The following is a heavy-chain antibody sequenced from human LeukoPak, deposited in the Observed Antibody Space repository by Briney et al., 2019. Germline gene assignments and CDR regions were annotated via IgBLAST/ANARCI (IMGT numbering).Heavy chain of an antibody. CDR1: GGSISSYY. Sequence: SETLSLTCTVSGGSISSYYWSWIRQPPGKGLEWIGYIYYSGSTNYNPSLKSRVTISVDTSKNQFSLKLSSVTDADTAVYYCARANEDYYDSSGPSGGFDIWGQGTMVTVSS. D-gene: IGHD3-22*01. J-gene: IGHJ3*02. V-gene: IGHV4-59*01. CDR2: IYYSGST. CDR3: ARANEDYYDSSGPSGGFDI.